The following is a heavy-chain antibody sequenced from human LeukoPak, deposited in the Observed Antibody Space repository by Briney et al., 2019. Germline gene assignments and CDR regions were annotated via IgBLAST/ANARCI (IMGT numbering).Heavy chain of an antibody. D-gene: IGHD6-13*01. CDR3: ARASKAAGTDNDY. CDR2: ISSSSSYI. Sequence: GGSLRLSCAASGFTFSSYSMNWVRQAPGKGLEWVSSISSSSSYIYYADSVKGRFTISRDNAKNSLYLQMNSLRAEDTAVYYCARASKAAGTDNDYWGQGTLVTVSS. CDR1: GFTFSSYS. V-gene: IGHV3-21*01. J-gene: IGHJ4*02.